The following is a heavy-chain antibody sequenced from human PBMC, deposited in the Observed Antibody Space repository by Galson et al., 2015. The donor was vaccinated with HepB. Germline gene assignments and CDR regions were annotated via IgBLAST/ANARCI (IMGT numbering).Heavy chain of an antibody. CDR2: ISSSSTTI. V-gene: IGHV3-48*01. Sequence: SLRLSCAASGFPFSSYSMNWVRQAPGEGLEWFSFISSSSTTIYYADSVRGRFTISRNNARNSLSLQINSLRAEDTALYYCVRGPPHTGSWFFDYWGQGTLVTVSA. J-gene: IGHJ4*02. CDR1: GFPFSSYS. CDR3: VRGPPHTGSWFFDY. D-gene: IGHD6-13*01.